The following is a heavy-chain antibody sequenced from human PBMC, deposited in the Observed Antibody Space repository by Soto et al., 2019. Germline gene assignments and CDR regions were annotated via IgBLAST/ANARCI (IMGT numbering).Heavy chain of an antibody. J-gene: IGHJ5*02. CDR2: IYYSGST. V-gene: IGHV4-39*01. CDR1: GGSISSSSYY. Sequence: QLQLQESGPGLVKPSETLSLTCTVSGGSISSSSYYWGWIRQPPGKGLEWIGSIYYSGSTYYNPSLKSRVTISVDTSKNQFSLKLSSVTAADTAVYYCARHGPHPPDIRVVVPAGSNWFDPWGQGTLVTVSS. CDR3: ARHGPHPPDIRVVVPAGSNWFDP. D-gene: IGHD2-2*01.